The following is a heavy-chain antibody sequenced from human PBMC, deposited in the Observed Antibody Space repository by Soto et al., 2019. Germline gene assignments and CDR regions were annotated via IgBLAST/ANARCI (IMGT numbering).Heavy chain of an antibody. D-gene: IGHD6-13*01. CDR2: IIPIFGTA. Sequence: QVQLVQSGAEVKKPGSSVKVSCKASGGTFSSYAISWVRQAPGQGLEWMGGIIPIFGTANYAQKFQGRVTITADKSTSTAYRELSSLRSEDTAVYYCARSSPGIAAAGSYYYGMDVWGQGTTVTVSS. CDR1: GGTFSSYA. V-gene: IGHV1-69*06. CDR3: ARSSPGIAAAGSYYYGMDV. J-gene: IGHJ6*02.